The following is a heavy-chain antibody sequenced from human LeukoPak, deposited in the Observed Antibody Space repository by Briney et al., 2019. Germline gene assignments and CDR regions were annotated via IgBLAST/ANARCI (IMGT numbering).Heavy chain of an antibody. J-gene: IGHJ4*02. CDR1: GYTFTGYY. Sequence: ASVKVSCKASGYTFTGYYMHWVRQAPGQGLEWMGWINPNSGGTNYAQKFQGRVTMTRDTSISTAYMELSRLRSDDTAVYYCARVQLRGYYGSGSYPYFDYWGQGTLVTVSS. D-gene: IGHD3-10*01. V-gene: IGHV1-2*02. CDR3: ARVQLRGYYGSGSYPYFDY. CDR2: INPNSGGT.